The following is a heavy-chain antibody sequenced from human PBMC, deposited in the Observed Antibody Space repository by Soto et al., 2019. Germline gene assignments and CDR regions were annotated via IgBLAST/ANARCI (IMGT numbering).Heavy chain of an antibody. V-gene: IGHV3-7*01. CDR1: GFTFSSYW. Sequence: EVQLVESGGGLVQPGGSLRLSCEASGFTFSSYWRSWVRQAPGKGLEWVANIKQAGREKYYVHSGKGRFTISRDNAKNSLYLQMNSLRAEYTAVYYCARVRAADSYYFDYWGQGTLVTVSS. J-gene: IGHJ4*02. D-gene: IGHD3-22*01. CDR2: IKQAGREK. CDR3: ARVRAADSYYFDY.